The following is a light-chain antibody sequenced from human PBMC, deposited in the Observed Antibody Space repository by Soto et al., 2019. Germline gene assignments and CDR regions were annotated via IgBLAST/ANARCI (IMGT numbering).Light chain of an antibody. V-gene: IGLV1-40*01. CDR3: QSYDDSLSVHYV. CDR2: GNT. CDR1: SSNIGSTYD. Sequence: QSVLTQPPAVSXAPGQRVTISCTGSSSNIGSTYDVQWYQQLPGTAPKLLIHGNTDRPSGVPDRFSGSKSGTSASLAITGLQADDEADYYCQSYDDSLSVHYVFGTGTKVTVL. J-gene: IGLJ1*01.